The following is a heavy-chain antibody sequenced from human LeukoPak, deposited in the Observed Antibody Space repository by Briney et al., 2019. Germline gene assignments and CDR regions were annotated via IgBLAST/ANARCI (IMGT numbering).Heavy chain of an antibody. Sequence: GGSLRLSCAASGFTFDDYTMHWVRQAPGKGLEWVSLISWDGGSTYYADSVKGRFTISRDNSKNSLYLQMNSLRTEDTALYYCARSSIAAAGTSFLMDVWGKGTTVTVSS. J-gene: IGHJ6*03. CDR2: ISWDGGST. CDR3: ARSSIAAAGTSFLMDV. CDR1: GFTFDDYT. D-gene: IGHD6-13*01. V-gene: IGHV3-43*01.